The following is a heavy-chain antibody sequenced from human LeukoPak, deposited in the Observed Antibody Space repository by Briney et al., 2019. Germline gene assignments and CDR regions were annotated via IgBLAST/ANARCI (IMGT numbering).Heavy chain of an antibody. V-gene: IGHV3-7*01. CDR3: GRGGMGEYTGYDDF. CDR2: IKHDGSED. D-gene: IGHD5-12*01. J-gene: IGHJ4*02. CDR1: GFTFDDYA. Sequence: QPGGSLRLSCAASGFTFDDYAMHWVRQAPGKGLEWVANIKHDGSEDHYVDSVRGRFTISRDNAKNSLFLQMNSLRAEDTAVYYCGRGGMGEYTGYDDFWGQGTLVTVSS.